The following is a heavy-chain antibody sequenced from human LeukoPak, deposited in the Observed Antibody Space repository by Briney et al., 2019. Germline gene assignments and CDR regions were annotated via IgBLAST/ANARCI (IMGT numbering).Heavy chain of an antibody. CDR3: ARAPIGWKRSTYNWFDP. CDR2: INPNSGGT. D-gene: IGHD1-1*01. V-gene: IGHV1-2*04. J-gene: IGHJ5*02. CDR1: GYTFTGYY. Sequence: ASVKVSCKASGYTFTGYYMHWVRQAPGQGLEWMGWINPNSGGTNYAQKFQGWVTMTRDTSISTAYMELSRLRSDDTAVYYCARAPIGWKRSTYNWFDPWGQGTLVTVSS.